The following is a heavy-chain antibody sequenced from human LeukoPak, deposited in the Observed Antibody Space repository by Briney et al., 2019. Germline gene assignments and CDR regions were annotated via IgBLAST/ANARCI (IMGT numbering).Heavy chain of an antibody. V-gene: IGHV3-23*01. Sequence: PGGSLRLSCTASGFTFSSYVMSWVRQAPGKGLEWASAISGSGGSTYYADSVKGRFTISRDNSKNTLYLQMNSLRAEEMAIYYCASTGGGFHFDYWGQGTLVTVSS. CDR3: ASTGGGFHFDY. CDR2: ISGSGGST. J-gene: IGHJ4*02. CDR1: GFTFSSYV. D-gene: IGHD2-8*02.